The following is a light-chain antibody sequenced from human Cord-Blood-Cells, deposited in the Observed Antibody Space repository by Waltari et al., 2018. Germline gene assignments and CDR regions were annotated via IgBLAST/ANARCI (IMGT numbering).Light chain of an antibody. CDR2: DAS. Sequence: DLQMTQSPSSLSASVGDRVTITCQASQDISKYLNWYQQKPGKAPKLLIYDASNLEKGFPSRFSGSGSGTDFTFTISSLQPEDIATYYCQQYDNLPPALTFGGGTKVEIK. CDR3: QQYDNLPPALT. J-gene: IGKJ4*01. V-gene: IGKV1-33*01. CDR1: QDISKY.